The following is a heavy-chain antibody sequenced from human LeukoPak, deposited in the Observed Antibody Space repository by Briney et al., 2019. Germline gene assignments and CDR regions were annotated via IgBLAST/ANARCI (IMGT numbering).Heavy chain of an antibody. V-gene: IGHV5-51*01. D-gene: IGHD2/OR15-2a*01. CDR1: GYSFTNYW. Sequence: GESLKISCKGSGYSFTNYWIAWVRPLPGKGLEWMGIIYPDDSVTRYSPSFQGQVTISADRSISTAYLQWSSLKASDTAMYYCARLSTFPDFWGQGTLVTVSS. J-gene: IGHJ4*02. CDR2: IYPDDSVT. CDR3: ARLSTFPDF.